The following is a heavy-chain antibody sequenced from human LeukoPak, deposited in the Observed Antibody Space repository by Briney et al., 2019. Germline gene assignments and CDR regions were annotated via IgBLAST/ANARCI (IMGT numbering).Heavy chain of an antibody. D-gene: IGHD3-10*01. CDR1: GFTFSSYS. J-gene: IGHJ4*02. Sequence: PGGSLRLSCAVSGFTFSSYSMHWVRQAPGKGLVWVSHINSDGSSTHYVDSVKGRFTISRDNAKNTLYLQMNSLRPEDTAVYYCATELREGYWGQGTLVTVSS. CDR2: INSDGSST. CDR3: ATELREGY. V-gene: IGHV3-74*01.